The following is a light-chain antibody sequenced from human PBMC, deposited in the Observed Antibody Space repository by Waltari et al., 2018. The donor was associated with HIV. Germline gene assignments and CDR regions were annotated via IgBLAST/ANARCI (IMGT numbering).Light chain of an antibody. CDR2: DAT. J-gene: IGKJ2*01. CDR3: QHYDNFLHT. Sequence: DIQMTQSPSSLSGSVRERVTITCQARQDINNYLNWYQQKAGRAPKLLIYDATNLEIGVPSRFSGSGSGTDFTLTISNLQPEDIATYYCQHYDNFLHTFGQGTKLEIK. V-gene: IGKV1-33*01. CDR1: QDINNY.